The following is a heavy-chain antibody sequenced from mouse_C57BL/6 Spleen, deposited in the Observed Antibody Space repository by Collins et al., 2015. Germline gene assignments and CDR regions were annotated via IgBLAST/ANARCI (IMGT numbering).Heavy chain of an antibody. CDR2: NGNKAKDYTT. Sequence: EVKLVESGGGLVQSGRSLRLACATSGFTFSDFYMEWVRQAPGKGPEWIAANGNKAKDYTTEYSASVKGRFIVSRDTSQSILYLQMNALRAEDTATYYCAREDYGKFDVWGTGTTVTVSS. CDR1: GFTFSDFY. J-gene: IGHJ1*03. CDR3: AREDYGKFDV. V-gene: IGHV7-1*01.